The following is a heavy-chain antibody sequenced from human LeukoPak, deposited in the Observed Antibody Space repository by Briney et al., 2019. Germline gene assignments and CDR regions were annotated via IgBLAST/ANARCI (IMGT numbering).Heavy chain of an antibody. V-gene: IGHV4-34*01. D-gene: IGHD3-9*01. J-gene: IGHJ4*02. CDR2: INHSGST. CDR1: GGFFSGYY. CDR3: ARRDKDDILTGPFDY. Sequence: SETLSLTCAVYGGFFSGYYWSWIRQPPGKGLEWIGEINHSGSTNYNPSLKSRVTISVDTSKNQFSLKLSSVTAADTAVYYCARRDKDDILTGPFDYWGQGTLVTVSS.